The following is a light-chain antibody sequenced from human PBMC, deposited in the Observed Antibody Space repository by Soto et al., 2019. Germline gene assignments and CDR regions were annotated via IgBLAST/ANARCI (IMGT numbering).Light chain of an antibody. Sequence: AILMTQSGSSFSSSPGDRLTMTSPSSQGISSYLAWYQQKPGKAPKLLIYAAYTLQSGVPSRFSGSGSGTDFTLTISCLQPEDFATYYCQQYNSYSPRTFGQGTKPDI. J-gene: IGKJ1*01. CDR1: QGISSY. CDR3: QQYNSYSPRT. CDR2: AAY. V-gene: IGKV1-8*01.